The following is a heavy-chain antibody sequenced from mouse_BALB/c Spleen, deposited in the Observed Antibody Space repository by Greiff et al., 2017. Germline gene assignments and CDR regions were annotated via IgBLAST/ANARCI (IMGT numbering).Heavy chain of an antibody. D-gene: IGHD1-1*01. CDR3: ARGTVVATTYAMDY. CDR1: GYAFTSYT. V-gene: IGHV1S26*01. CDR2: INPSSGYT. Sequence: QVQLQQSGPELVKPGASVKMSCKASGYAFTSYTMHWVKQRPGQGLEWIGYINPSSGYTNYNQKFKDKATLTADKSSSTAYMQLSSLTSEDSAVYYCARGTVVATTYAMDYWGQGTSVTVSS. J-gene: IGHJ4*01.